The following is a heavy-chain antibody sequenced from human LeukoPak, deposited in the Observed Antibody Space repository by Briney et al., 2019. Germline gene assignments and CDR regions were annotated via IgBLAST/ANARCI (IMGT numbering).Heavy chain of an antibody. CDR2: INHSGST. CDR3: ARGPRITIFGVANYGMDV. Sequence: SETLSLTCAVYGGSFSGYYWSWIRQPPGKGLEWIGEINHSGSTNYNPSLKSRVTISVDTSKNQFSLKLSSVTAADTAVYYCARGPRITIFGVANYGMDVWGQGTTVTVSS. CDR1: GGSFSGYY. D-gene: IGHD3-3*01. J-gene: IGHJ6*02. V-gene: IGHV4-34*01.